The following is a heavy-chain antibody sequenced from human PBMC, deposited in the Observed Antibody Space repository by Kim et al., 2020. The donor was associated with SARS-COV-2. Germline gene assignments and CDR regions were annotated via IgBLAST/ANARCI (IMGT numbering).Heavy chain of an antibody. CDR3: ARVNTAMVPSFDY. V-gene: IGHV4-4*02. J-gene: IGHJ4*02. Sequence: SETLSLTCAVSGGSISSSNWWRWVRQPPGKGLEWIGEIYHSGSTNYNPSLKSRVTISVDKSKNQFSLKLSSVTAADTAVYYCARVNTAMVPSFDYWGQGTLVTVSS. CDR2: IYHSGST. CDR1: GGSISSSNW. D-gene: IGHD5-18*01.